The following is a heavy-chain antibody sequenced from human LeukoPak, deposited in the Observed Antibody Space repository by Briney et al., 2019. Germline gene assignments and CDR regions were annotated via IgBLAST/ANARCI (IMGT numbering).Heavy chain of an antibody. CDR3: TKDPNGDYVGAFDP. D-gene: IGHD4-17*01. Sequence: GGSLRLSCAASGFTFSSFAMTWVRQAPGKGLEWVSYITGNHVPTYNTDSVKGRFTISRDNSQNTLYLQMNSLRAEDTAVYYCTKDPNGDYVGAFDPWGQGTLVTVSS. V-gene: IGHV3-23*01. CDR2: ITGNHVPT. J-gene: IGHJ5*02. CDR1: GFTFSSFA.